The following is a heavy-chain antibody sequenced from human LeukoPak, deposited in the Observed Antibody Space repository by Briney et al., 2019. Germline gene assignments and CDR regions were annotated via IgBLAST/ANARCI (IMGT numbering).Heavy chain of an antibody. D-gene: IGHD6-19*01. CDR1: GFTFGKYW. CDR2: ISGSGGST. Sequence: PGGSLRLSCVASGFTFGKYWMSWVRQAPGKGLEWASVISGSGGSTYYADSVKGRFTISRDNSKNTLYLQMNSLRAEDTAVYYCAREAFYSSGWLSLFGYWGQGTLVTVSS. CDR3: AREAFYSSGWLSLFGY. J-gene: IGHJ4*02. V-gene: IGHV3-23*01.